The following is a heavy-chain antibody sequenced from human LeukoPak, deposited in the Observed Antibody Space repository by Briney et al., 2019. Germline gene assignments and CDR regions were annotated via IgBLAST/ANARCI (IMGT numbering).Heavy chain of an antibody. CDR1: GFTLRSYE. CDR3: AVDGGYNRFDP. CDR2: ITAGSGGTT. J-gene: IGHJ5*02. Sequence: GGSLRLSCVVSGFTLRSYEMNWVRQAPGKGLEWVSSITAGSGGTTYYADSVKGRFTISRDNAKSSLYLQMSNLRAVDTAVYYCAVDGGYNRFDPWGQGTLVTVPS. V-gene: IGHV3-48*03. D-gene: IGHD1-1*01.